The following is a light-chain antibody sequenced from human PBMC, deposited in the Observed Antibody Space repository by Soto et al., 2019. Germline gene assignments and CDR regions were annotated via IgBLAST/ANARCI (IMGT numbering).Light chain of an antibody. Sequence: QSVLTQPASVSGSPGQSITISCTGTSSDVGSYNLVSWYRQHPGKAPKLMIYEVTKRPSGVSNRFSGSKSGNTASLTISGLQAEDEADYYCCSYAGLSTYVVFGGGTKVTVL. CDR3: CSYAGLSTYVV. CDR2: EVT. CDR1: SSDVGSYNL. J-gene: IGLJ2*01. V-gene: IGLV2-23*02.